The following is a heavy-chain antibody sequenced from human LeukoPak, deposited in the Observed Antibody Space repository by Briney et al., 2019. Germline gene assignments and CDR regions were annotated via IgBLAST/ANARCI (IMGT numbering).Heavy chain of an antibody. J-gene: IGHJ4*02. V-gene: IGHV4-59*01. CDR2: IYYSGST. Sequence: NPSETLSLTCSVSVSSISSYYWSWIRQPPGKGLECIGYIYYSGSTNYNPSLKSRVNISVDTSKNHFSLKLNSVTAADTAVYYCARDLGGYLNFEYWGQGTLVTVSS. CDR1: VSSISSYY. CDR3: ARDLGGYLNFEY. D-gene: IGHD5-12*01.